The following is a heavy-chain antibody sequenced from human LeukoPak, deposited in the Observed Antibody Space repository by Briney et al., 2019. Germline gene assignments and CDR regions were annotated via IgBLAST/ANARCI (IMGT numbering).Heavy chain of an antibody. D-gene: IGHD6-19*01. CDR1: GYTFTGYY. CDR2: TNPNSGGT. Sequence: ASVKVSCKASGYTFTGYYMHWVRQAPGQGLEWMGWTNPNSGGTNYAQKFQGRVTMTRDTSISTAYMELSRLRSDDTAVYYCARSGQWLETDFDYWGQGTLVTVSS. V-gene: IGHV1-2*02. CDR3: ARSGQWLETDFDY. J-gene: IGHJ4*02.